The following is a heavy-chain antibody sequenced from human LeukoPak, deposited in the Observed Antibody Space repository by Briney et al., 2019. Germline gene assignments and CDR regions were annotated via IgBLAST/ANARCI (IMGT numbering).Heavy chain of an antibody. CDR3: ARDQIYGATFDY. CDR2: ISDDGRNK. CDR1: GFTFSDYS. D-gene: IGHD4-17*01. Sequence: GGSLRLSCAASGFTFSDYSMHWVRQAPGKGLEWVTLISDDGRNKDYADSAKGRFTISTDDSRKTRYMQKSSPRGEDTAIYYCARDQIYGATFDYWGQGTLVTVSS. J-gene: IGHJ4*02. V-gene: IGHV3-30*04.